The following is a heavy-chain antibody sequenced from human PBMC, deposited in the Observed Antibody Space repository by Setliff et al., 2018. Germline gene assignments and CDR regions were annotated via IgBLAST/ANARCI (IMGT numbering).Heavy chain of an antibody. CDR1: GITLKHDW. Sequence: GGSLRLSCAASGITLKHDWMNWVRQAPGKGLEWVGRIKSKSDGETTDYAASGKGRFTISRDDSKNSLRAEDTAVYYCARAHSSTLSVHDYWGQGTLVTVSS. CDR3: ARAHSSTLSVHDY. J-gene: IGHJ4*02. V-gene: IGHV3-15*05. D-gene: IGHD2-2*01. CDR2: IKSKSDGETT.